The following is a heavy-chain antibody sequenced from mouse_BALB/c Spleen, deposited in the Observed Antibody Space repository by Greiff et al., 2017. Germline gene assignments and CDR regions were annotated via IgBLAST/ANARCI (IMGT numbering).Heavy chain of an antibody. V-gene: IGHV1-18*01. D-gene: IGHD2-4*01. CDR3: ARSDDNDYAIDY. J-gene: IGHJ2*01. Sequence: VQLKESGPELVKPGASVKIPCKASGYTFTDYNMDWVKQSHGKSLEWIGDIIPNNGGTNYNQKFKGQATLTVDKTSSTAYMELRSLTSEDTAVYYCARSDDNDYAIDYWGQGTTLTVSS. CDR1: GYTFTDYN. CDR2: IIPNNGGT.